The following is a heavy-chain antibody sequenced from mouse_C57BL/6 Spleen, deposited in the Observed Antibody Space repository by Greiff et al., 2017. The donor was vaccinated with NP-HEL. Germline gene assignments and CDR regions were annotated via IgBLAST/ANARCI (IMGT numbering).Heavy chain of an antibody. D-gene: IGHD2-4*01. CDR1: GYSITSGYY. CDR2: ISYDGSN. J-gene: IGHJ2*01. CDR3: ARDDGLRRGFDY. V-gene: IGHV3-6*01. Sequence: EVQRVESGPGLVKPSQSLSLTCSVTGYSITSGYYWNWIRQFPGNKLEWMGYISYDGSNNYNPSLKNRISITRDTSKNQFFLKLNSVTTEDTATYYCARDDGLRRGFDYWGQGTTLTVSS.